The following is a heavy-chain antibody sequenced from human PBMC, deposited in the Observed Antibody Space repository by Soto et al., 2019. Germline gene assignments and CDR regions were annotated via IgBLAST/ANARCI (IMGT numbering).Heavy chain of an antibody. CDR3: AKGGAPGAHDYGDHRNFDI. D-gene: IGHD4-17*01. J-gene: IGHJ3*02. CDR1: GGTLSSYT. CDR2: IIPIIGVT. V-gene: IGHV1-69*02. Sequence: QVQLVQSGAEVKKPGSSVKVSCKASGGTLSSYTISWVRQAPGQGLEWMGRIIPIIGVTNNAQKFQGRVTITADKSTNTAYMELSSLRSDDTAVYYCAKGGAPGAHDYGDHRNFDIWGQGTVVTVSS.